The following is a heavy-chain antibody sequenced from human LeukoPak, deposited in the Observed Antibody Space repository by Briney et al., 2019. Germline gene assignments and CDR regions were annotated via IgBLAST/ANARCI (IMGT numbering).Heavy chain of an antibody. D-gene: IGHD3-3*01. V-gene: IGHV3-9*01. CDR3: AKQRVHDLLEGWFDP. CDR1: GFTFDDYA. Sequence: GRSLRLSCAASGFTFDDYAMHWVRQAPGKGLEWVSGISWNSGSIGYADSVKGRFTISRDNAKNPLYLQMNSLRAEDTALYYCAKQRVHDLLEGWFDPWGQGTLVTVSS. CDR2: ISWNSGSI. J-gene: IGHJ5*02.